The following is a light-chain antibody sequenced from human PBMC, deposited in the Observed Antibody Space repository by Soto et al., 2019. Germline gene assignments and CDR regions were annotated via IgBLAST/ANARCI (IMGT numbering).Light chain of an antibody. CDR1: QSLVHTDGNAY. V-gene: IGKV2-30*02. Sequence: DVVMTQSPLSLPVTLGQPASVSCRSSQSLVHTDGNAYLAWFQQRPGQSPRRLIYQVSNRDSGVPNRFSGSGSGTDFTLKISRVEAEDVGVYYCMQGTQWPFTFGQGTKVDIK. CDR2: QVS. CDR3: MQGTQWPFT. J-gene: IGKJ2*01.